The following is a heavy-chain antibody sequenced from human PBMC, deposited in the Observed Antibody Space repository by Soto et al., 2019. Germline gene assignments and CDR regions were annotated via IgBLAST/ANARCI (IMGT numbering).Heavy chain of an antibody. Sequence: PGGSLRLSCAASGFTFSSYAMHWVRQAPGKGLEWVAVISYDGSNKYYADSVKGRFTISRDNSKNTLYLQMNSLRAEDTAVYYCAKNSPCSGGSCYSYYWGQGTLVTVSS. V-gene: IGHV3-30-3*02. CDR1: GFTFSSYA. CDR3: AKNSPCSGGSCYSYY. D-gene: IGHD2-15*01. CDR2: ISYDGSNK. J-gene: IGHJ4*02.